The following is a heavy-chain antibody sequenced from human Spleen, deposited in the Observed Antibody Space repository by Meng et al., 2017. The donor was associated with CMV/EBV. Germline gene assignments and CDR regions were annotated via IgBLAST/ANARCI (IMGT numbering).Heavy chain of an antibody. D-gene: IGHD3-22*01. CDR2: IKEDGSET. CDR3: AREGDSSGYYIDY. Sequence: GESLKISCAASGFTFRSFWMTWVRQAPGKGLEWVANIKEDGSETYYVDSVKGRFNISRDNAKNLLYLQMNSLRAEDTAVYYCAREGDSSGYYIDYWGQGTLVTVSS. CDR1: GFTFRSFW. J-gene: IGHJ4*02. V-gene: IGHV3-7*01.